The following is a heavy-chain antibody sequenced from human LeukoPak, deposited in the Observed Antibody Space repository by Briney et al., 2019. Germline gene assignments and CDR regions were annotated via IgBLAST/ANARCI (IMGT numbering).Heavy chain of an antibody. CDR1: GFTVSSNY. CDR3: AKSIYDSSGYYYFS. V-gene: IGHV3-66*01. Sequence: PGGSLRLSCAASGFTVSSNYMSWVRQAPGKGLEWVSVIYSGGSTYYADSVKGRFTISRDNSKNTLYLQMNSLRAEDTAVYYCAKSIYDSSGYYYFSWGQGTLVTVSS. D-gene: IGHD3-22*01. CDR2: IYSGGST. J-gene: IGHJ5*02.